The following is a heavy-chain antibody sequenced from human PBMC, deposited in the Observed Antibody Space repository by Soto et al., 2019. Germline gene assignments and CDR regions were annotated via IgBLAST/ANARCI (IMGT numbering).Heavy chain of an antibody. CDR2: ISAYSGNK. CDR1: GYNFTSYG. CDR3: GGDRKYSRSYFYYYFNIDV. J-gene: IGHJ6*02. D-gene: IGHD1-26*01. Sequence: VKVSCKASGYNFTSYGISWVRQASGQGLEWMGWISAYSGNKNYAQKLPGRGNMTTGTSTSTAYMELRHPRAGEPAEYYCGGDRKYSRSYFYYYFNIDVWGQGITVTVS. V-gene: IGHV1-18*01.